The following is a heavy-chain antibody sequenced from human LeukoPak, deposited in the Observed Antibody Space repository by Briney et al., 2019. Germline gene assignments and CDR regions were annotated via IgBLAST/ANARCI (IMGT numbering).Heavy chain of an antibody. J-gene: IGHJ4*02. CDR1: GFTFSSYA. D-gene: IGHD2-21*02. V-gene: IGHV3-23*01. CDR2: ISDSGGST. CDR3: ATDGNETYCGGDCYSGIDY. Sequence: PWGSLRLSCAASGFTFSSYAMSWVRQAPGKGLEWVSAISDSGGSTYYADSVKGRFTISRDNSKNTLYLQMNSLRAEDTAVYYCATDGNETYCGGDCYSGIDYWGKGTLVTVSS.